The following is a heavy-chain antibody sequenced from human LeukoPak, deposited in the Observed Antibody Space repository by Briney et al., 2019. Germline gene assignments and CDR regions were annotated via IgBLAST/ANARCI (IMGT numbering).Heavy chain of an antibody. CDR1: GFTFSSYA. CDR3: LPEYTKSLVIDY. V-gene: IGHV3-23*01. CDR2: ISGSGGST. J-gene: IGHJ4*02. D-gene: IGHD2-21*01. Sequence: GGSLRLSCAASGFTFSSYAMSWVRQAPGKGLEWVSAISGSGGSTYYADSVKGRFTISRDNSKNTLYLQMNNLRAEDTALYYCLPEYTKSLVIDYWGQGTLVTVSS.